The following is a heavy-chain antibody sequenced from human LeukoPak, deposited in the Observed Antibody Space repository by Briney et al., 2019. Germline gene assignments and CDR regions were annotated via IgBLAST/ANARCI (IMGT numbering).Heavy chain of an antibody. CDR1: GGSISNYY. D-gene: IGHD4-11*01. V-gene: IGHV4-59*01. CDR3: ARDMYSNYASSALDP. Sequence: PSETLSLTCTVSGGSISNYYWNWIRQPPGKGLEWIGNIYYSGSTNYNPSLKSRVTISVDTSKNQFSLKLSSVTAADTALYYCARDMYSNYASSALDPWGQGALVTVSS. CDR2: IYYSGST. J-gene: IGHJ5*02.